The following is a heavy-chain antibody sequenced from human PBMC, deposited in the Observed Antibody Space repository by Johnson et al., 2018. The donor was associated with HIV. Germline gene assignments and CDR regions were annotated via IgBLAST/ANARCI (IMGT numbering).Heavy chain of an antibody. CDR3: ARVGDSSSSLGAFDI. D-gene: IGHD6-6*01. J-gene: IGHJ3*02. Sequence: QVQLVESGGGLVQPGGSLRLSCAASGFTVSSNYMSWVRQAPGKGLAWVAVISYDGSNKYYTDSVKGRFTISRDNSKNTLYLQMNSLRAEDTAVYYCARVGDSSSSLGAFDIWGQGTMVTVSS. CDR2: ISYDGSNK. V-gene: IGHV3-30*03. CDR1: GFTVSSNY.